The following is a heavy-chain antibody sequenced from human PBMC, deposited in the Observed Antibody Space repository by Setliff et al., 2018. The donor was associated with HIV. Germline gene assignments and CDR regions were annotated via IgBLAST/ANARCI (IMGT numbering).Heavy chain of an antibody. CDR2: INVGKGNT. Sequence: GASVKVSCKASGYTFTSYAIHWVRQAPGQRLEWMGWINVGKGNTKYSQDLQGRVTITRDTSASTAYMELNSLRSEDMAVYFCARGALLAVFDFDHWGHGTLVTVSS. CDR3: ARGALLAVFDFDH. V-gene: IGHV1-3*03. D-gene: IGHD3-10*01. J-gene: IGHJ4*01. CDR1: GYTFTSYA.